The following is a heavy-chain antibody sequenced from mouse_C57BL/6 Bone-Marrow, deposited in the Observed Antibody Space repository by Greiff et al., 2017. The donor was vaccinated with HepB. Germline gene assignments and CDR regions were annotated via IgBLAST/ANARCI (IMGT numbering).Heavy chain of an antibody. Sequence: EVHLVESGGGLVKPGGSLKLSCAASGFTFSSYAMSWVRQTPEKRLEWVATISDGGSYTYYPDNVKDRFTISRDNAKNNLYLQMSHLKSEDTAMYYCARLLFWYFDVWGTGTTVTVSS. CDR1: GFTFSSYA. CDR3: ARLLFWYFDV. V-gene: IGHV5-4*01. CDR2: ISDGGSYT. J-gene: IGHJ1*03.